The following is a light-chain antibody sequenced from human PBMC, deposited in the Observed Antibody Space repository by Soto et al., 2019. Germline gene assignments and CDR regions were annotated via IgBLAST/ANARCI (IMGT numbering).Light chain of an antibody. CDR2: DES. CDR3: QQRSNWPT. CDR1: QSVSSY. J-gene: IGKJ2*01. V-gene: IGKV3-11*01. Sequence: EIVLTQSPATLSLSPGERATLSCRASQSVSSYLDWYQQKPGQAPRLLIYDESTRATGIPARFSGSGSGTYFTLTISSLEPEDFAVYYCQQRSNWPTFGQGTKLEIK.